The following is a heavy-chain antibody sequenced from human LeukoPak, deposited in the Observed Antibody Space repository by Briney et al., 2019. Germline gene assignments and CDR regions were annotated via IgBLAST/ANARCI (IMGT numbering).Heavy chain of an antibody. D-gene: IGHD6-13*01. Sequence: SETLSLTCTVSGGSVVNDYWSWIRQPPGKGLEWIEYISDIGRTNYNASLKNRITISRDTSKNLLSLKVDSVTAADTAVYYCARQVQLVEFDYWGQGTLVTVSS. CDR3: ARQVQLVEFDY. CDR1: GGSVVNDY. J-gene: IGHJ4*02. V-gene: IGHV4-59*08. CDR2: ISDIGRT.